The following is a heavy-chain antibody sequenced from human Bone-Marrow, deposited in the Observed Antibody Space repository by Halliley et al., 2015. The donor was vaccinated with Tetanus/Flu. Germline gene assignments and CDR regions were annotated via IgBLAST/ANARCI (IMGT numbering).Heavy chain of an antibody. V-gene: IGHV3-53*01. Sequence: SGFYSGGATFYPDSAKGRFTISRDNPRNTLYLEMNNLRADDTAVYYCAKIMEGVTLDMSFDSWGQGTLVAVSS. CDR3: AKIMEGVTLDMSFDS. CDR2: FYSGGAT. D-gene: IGHD2-21*02. J-gene: IGHJ4*02.